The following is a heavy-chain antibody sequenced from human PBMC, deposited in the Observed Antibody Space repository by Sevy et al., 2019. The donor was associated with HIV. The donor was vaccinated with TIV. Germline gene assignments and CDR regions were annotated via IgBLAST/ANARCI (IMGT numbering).Heavy chain of an antibody. CDR2: IIPIFGTA. CDR3: AGGMPGIAAPGVGDYYGMDV. Sequence: ASVKVSCKASGGTFSSYAISWVRQAPGQGLEWMGGIIPIFGTANYAQKFQGRVTITADESTRTAYMELSSLRSEDTAVDYCAGGMPGIAAPGVGDYYGMDVWGQGTTVTVSS. V-gene: IGHV1-69*13. J-gene: IGHJ6*02. D-gene: IGHD6-13*01. CDR1: GGTFSSYA.